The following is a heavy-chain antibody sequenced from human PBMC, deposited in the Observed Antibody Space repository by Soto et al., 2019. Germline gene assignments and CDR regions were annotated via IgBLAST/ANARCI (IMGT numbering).Heavy chain of an antibody. V-gene: IGHV2-5*02. Sequence: QITLKESGPTLVKPTQTLTLTCTFSGFSLSTSGVGVAWIRQPPGKALEYVALIYWDDDKRYRPSLKSRLTITKDTSKNQVVLTMANMDPVDTATYYCAHINYCDSSNYWYNWFDPWGQGTLVTVSS. CDR2: IYWDDDK. CDR3: AHINYCDSSNYWYNWFDP. J-gene: IGHJ5*02. CDR1: GFSLSTSGVG. D-gene: IGHD3-22*01.